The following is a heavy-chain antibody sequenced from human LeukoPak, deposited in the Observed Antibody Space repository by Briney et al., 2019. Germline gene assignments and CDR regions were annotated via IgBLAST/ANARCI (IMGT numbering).Heavy chain of an antibody. D-gene: IGHD3-3*01. V-gene: IGHV4-4*07. CDR1: GGSISSYY. CDR3: AREEGDYDFWRGPYYYYYMDV. CDR2: IYTSGST. J-gene: IGHJ6*03. Sequence: SETLSLTCTVSGGSISSYYWSWIRQPAGKGLEWIGRIYTSGSTNYNPSLKSRVTMSVDTSKNQFSLKLSSVTAADTAVYYCAREEGDYDFWRGPYYYYYMDVWGKGTTVTVSS.